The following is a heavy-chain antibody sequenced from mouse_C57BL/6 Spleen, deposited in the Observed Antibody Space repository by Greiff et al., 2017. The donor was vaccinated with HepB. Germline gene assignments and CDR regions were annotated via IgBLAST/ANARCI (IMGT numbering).Heavy chain of an antibody. CDR2: INPSSGYT. Sequence: QVQLQQSGAELARPGASVKMSCKASGYTFTSYTMHWVKQRPGQGLEWIGYINPSSGYTKYNQKFKDKATLTADKSSSTAYMQLSSLTSEDSAVYYCARPYGNNYAMDYWGQGTSVTVSS. D-gene: IGHD2-1*01. CDR1: GYTFTSYT. CDR3: ARPYGNNYAMDY. J-gene: IGHJ4*01. V-gene: IGHV1-4*01.